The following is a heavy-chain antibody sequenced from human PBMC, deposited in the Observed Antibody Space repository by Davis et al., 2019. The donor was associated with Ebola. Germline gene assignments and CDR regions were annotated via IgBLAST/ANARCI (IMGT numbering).Heavy chain of an antibody. Sequence: GESLKISCAASGFTFSSYWMSWVRQAPGKGLEWVANIKQDGSEKYYVDSVKGRFTISRDDSKNTAYLQMNSLKTEDTAVYYCTSTVTTSDYWGQGTLVTVSS. CDR1: GFTFSSYW. V-gene: IGHV3-7*03. D-gene: IGHD4-11*01. CDR3: TSTVTTSDY. CDR2: IKQDGSEK. J-gene: IGHJ4*02.